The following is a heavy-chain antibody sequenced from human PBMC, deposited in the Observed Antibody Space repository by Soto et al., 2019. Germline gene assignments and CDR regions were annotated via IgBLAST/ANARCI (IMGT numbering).Heavy chain of an antibody. CDR3: TKDLNGANPFDY. CDR1: GYTLTNYA. V-gene: IGHV1-3*01. J-gene: IGHJ4*02. Sequence: QVLLVQSGAEVKKPGASVRVSCKPSGYTLTNYAIHWVRQAAGQSLEWLAWIDPGSGRATYSQKVQGRIIVTRDNSTTTFYMDLTNLTSADTAVYFCTKDLNGANPFDYWCQGALVTVSS. CDR2: IDPGSGRA. D-gene: IGHD2-8*01.